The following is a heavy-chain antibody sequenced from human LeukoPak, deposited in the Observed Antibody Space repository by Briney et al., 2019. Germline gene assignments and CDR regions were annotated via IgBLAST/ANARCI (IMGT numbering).Heavy chain of an antibody. V-gene: IGHV4-59*12. CDR2: IHYSGST. J-gene: IGHJ3*01. CDR3: ARLGALHDAFDV. CDR1: GDSIRSYY. D-gene: IGHD3-16*01. Sequence: PSETLSLTCTVSGDSIRSYYWSWIRHPPGKGLEWIGNIHYSGSTKYNASLNGRVTTSVDTSNNQFSMRVTSLTAADTAVYYGARLGALHDAFDVWGQGTLVTVSS.